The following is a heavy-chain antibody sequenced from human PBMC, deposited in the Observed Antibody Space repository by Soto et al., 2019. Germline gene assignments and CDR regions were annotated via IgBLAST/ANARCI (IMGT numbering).Heavy chain of an antibody. D-gene: IGHD4-17*01. CDR1: GFTFHTYS. Sequence: QVQLEESGGGMVQPGRSLRLSCEASGFTFHTYSMHWVRQPPGKGLEWLAAIWYDGTQKYYADSVKGRFIISRDNSKRTLYLVRNSLRDEDTSVYYCARAAGTTVTCLWHFDSLGQGTLVTVSS. V-gene: IGHV3-33*01. CDR2: IWYDGTQK. J-gene: IGHJ4*02. CDR3: ARAAGTTVTCLWHFDS.